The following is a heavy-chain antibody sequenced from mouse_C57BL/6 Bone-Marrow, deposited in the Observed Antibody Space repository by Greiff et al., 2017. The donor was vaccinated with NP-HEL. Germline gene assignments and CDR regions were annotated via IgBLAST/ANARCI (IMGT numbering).Heavy chain of an antibody. CDR1: GFTFSDYY. CDR3: ARGYYGSRCYAMDY. CDR2: INYDGSST. V-gene: IGHV5-16*01. D-gene: IGHD1-1*01. Sequence: EVQRVESEGGLVQPGSSMKLSCTASGFTFSDYYMAWVRQVPEKGLEWVANINYDGSSTYYLDSLKSRFIISRDNAKNILYLQMSSLKSEDTATYYCARGYYGSRCYAMDYWGQGTSVTVSS. J-gene: IGHJ4*01.